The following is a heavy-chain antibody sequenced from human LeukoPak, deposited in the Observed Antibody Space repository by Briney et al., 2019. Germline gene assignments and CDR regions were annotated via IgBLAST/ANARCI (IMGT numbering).Heavy chain of an antibody. J-gene: IGHJ4*02. Sequence: PGASVKVSCKASGYTFTGYYMHWVRQAPGQGLEWMGWINPNSGGTNYAQKFQGRVTMTRDTSIRTAYMELSRLRSDDTAVYYCARGAASNSSPVDYWGQGTLVTVSS. CDR1: GYTFTGYY. CDR2: INPNSGGT. D-gene: IGHD6-6*01. CDR3: ARGAASNSSPVDY. V-gene: IGHV1-2*02.